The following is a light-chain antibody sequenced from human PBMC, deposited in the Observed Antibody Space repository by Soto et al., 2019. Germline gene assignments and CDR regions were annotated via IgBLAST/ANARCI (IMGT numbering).Light chain of an antibody. V-gene: IGLV1-51*01. CDR3: ATWDSSLNVVL. CDR2: DVD. Sequence: QSVLTQPPSVSAAPGEKVTISCSGSTSNIGSHYVSWYQQFPRTAPKLLIYDVDRRPSGMPDRFSGSKSGTSATLGITGLQTGDEADYYCATWDSSLNVVLFGGGTKLTVL. CDR1: TSNIGSHY. J-gene: IGLJ2*01.